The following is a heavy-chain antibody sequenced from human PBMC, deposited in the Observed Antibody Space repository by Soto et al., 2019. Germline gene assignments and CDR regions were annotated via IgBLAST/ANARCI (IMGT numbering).Heavy chain of an antibody. CDR2: VSNGGSYT. D-gene: IGHD1-26*01. J-gene: IGHJ6*03. CDR3: SRDWDHMDV. Sequence: VQLVESGGGLVKPGESLRLACAGSGFSFRSYSFNWVRQDPGKGLEWVSSVSNGGSYTYYADSVKGRFTISRDNAENSAFLQMNSLRAEDTAVYYCSRDWDHMDVWGKGTTVTVS. CDR1: GFSFRSYS. V-gene: IGHV3-21*01.